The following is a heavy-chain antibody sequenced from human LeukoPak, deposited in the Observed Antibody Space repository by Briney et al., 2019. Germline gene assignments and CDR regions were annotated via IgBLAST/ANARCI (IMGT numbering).Heavy chain of an antibody. V-gene: IGHV3-30-3*01. J-gene: IGHJ4*02. CDR1: GFTFRNYV. Sequence: PGGSLRLSCAASGFTFRNYVIHWVRQAPGKGLEWVAVISYDGSNKYYADSVKGRFTISRDNSKNTLYLQMNGLRAEDTAVYYCARDLGDYYDSSGYHVYWGQGTLVTVSS. CDR3: ARDLGDYYDSSGYHVY. D-gene: IGHD3-22*01. CDR2: ISYDGSNK.